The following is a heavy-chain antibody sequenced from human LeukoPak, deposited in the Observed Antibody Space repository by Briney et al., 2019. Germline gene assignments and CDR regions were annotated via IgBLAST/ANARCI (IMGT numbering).Heavy chain of an antibody. CDR2: INPNSGGT. Sequence: ASVKVSCKASGYTFTGYYMHWVRQAPGQGLEWMGWINPNSGGTNYAQKFQGRVTMTRDTSNSTAYMELSRLRYDDTAVYYCARGYCGGDCPQDYWGQGTLVTVSS. V-gene: IGHV1-2*02. CDR1: GYTFTGYY. D-gene: IGHD2-21*02. J-gene: IGHJ4*02. CDR3: ARGYCGGDCPQDY.